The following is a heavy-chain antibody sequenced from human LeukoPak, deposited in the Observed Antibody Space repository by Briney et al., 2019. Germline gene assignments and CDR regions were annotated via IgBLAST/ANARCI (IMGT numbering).Heavy chain of an antibody. CDR2: IYPGDSDT. V-gene: IGHV5-51*01. CDR3: ARHYYGSGHAFDI. D-gene: IGHD3-10*01. CDR1: GYSFTSYW. Sequence: GESLKISCKGSGYSFTSYWIGWVRQMPGKGLEWMGIIYPGDSDTRYSPSFQGQVTISAHKSISTAYLQWSSLKASDTAMYYCARHYYGSGHAFDIWGQGTMVTVSS. J-gene: IGHJ3*02.